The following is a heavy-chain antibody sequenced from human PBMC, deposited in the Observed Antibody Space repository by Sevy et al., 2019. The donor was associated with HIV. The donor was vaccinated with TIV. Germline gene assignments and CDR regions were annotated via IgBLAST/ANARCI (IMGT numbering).Heavy chain of an antibody. J-gene: IGHJ3*02. CDR2: ICNDRSNK. V-gene: IGHV3-33*01. Sequence: GGSLRLSCAASGFTFSSYGMHWVRQAPGKGLEWVAVICNDRSNKEYAESVKGRLTNSRDNSKNTLYLQMNSLRAEDTAVYYCASLPNNYYDSGGYSGNDAFDIWGQGTMVTVSS. D-gene: IGHD3-22*01. CDR3: ASLPNNYYDSGGYSGNDAFDI. CDR1: GFTFSSYG.